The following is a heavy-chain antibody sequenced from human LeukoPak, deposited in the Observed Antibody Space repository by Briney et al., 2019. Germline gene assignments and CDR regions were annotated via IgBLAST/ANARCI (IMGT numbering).Heavy chain of an antibody. CDR3: ASTLSSQQLVRVYFQH. J-gene: IGHJ1*01. D-gene: IGHD6-13*01. CDR2: IYYSGST. V-gene: IGHV4-59*01. Sequence: PSETLSLTCTVSGGSISSYYWSWIRQPPGKGLEWIGYIYYSGSTNYNPSLKSRVTISVDTSKNQFSLKLSSVTAAVTAVYYCASTLSSQQLVRVYFQHWGQGTLVTVSS. CDR1: GGSISSYY.